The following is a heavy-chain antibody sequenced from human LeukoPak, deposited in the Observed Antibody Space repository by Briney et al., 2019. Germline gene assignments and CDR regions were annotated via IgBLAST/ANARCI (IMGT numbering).Heavy chain of an antibody. CDR2: IDSSGGYT. V-gene: IGHV3-13*01. CDR3: VRGGEIGLDY. D-gene: IGHD3-16*01. J-gene: IGHJ4*01. Sequence: GGSLRLSCAASGYTFNTYDMHWVRQTTGQGLEWISSIDSSGGYTYYAGSVKGRFTISRENDKNSLYLHMNSLRVGDTAVYSCVRGGEIGLDYWGHGPLVTVSS. CDR1: GYTFNTYD.